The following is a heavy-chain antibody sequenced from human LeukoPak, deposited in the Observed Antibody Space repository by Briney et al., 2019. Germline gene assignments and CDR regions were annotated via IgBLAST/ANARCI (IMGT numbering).Heavy chain of an antibody. CDR3: ARLLGTYDFWSAIIINLGYYYYMDV. CDR2: IYTSGST. V-gene: IGHV4-4*07. CDR1: GGSISSYY. J-gene: IGHJ6*03. Sequence: PSETLSLTCTVSGGSISSYYWSWIRQPAGKGLEWIGRIYTSGSTYYNPSLKSRVTISVDTSKNQFSLKLSSVTAADTAVYYCARLLGTYDFWSAIIINLGYYYYMDVWGKGTTVTVSS. D-gene: IGHD3-3*01.